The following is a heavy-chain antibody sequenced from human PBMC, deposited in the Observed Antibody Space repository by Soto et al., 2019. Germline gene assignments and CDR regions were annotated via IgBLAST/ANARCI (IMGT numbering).Heavy chain of an antibody. CDR3: AKDTAPGFYDANGHLDY. Sequence: GGSLRLSCVVSGISFDYYAMHWVRQVPGKGLEWVSGINWDSGDVGYADSVKGRFTISRDNAKNSLYLQMNSLKTEDTALYYCAKDTAPGFYDANGHLDYWGQGTPVTV. V-gene: IGHV3-9*01. CDR1: GISFDYYA. J-gene: IGHJ4*02. CDR2: INWDSGDV. D-gene: IGHD2-8*01.